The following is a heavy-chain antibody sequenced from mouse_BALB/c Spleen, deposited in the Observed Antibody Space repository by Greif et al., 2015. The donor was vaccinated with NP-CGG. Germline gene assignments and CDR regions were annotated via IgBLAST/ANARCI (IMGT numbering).Heavy chain of an antibody. J-gene: IGHJ4*01. D-gene: IGHD1-1*01. V-gene: IGHV5-17*02. CDR2: ISSGSSTI. Sequence: EVKLVESGGGLVQPGGSRKLSCAASGFTFSSFGMHWVRQAPEKGLEWVAYISSGSSTIYYADTVKGRFTISRDNPKNTLFLQMTSLRSEDTAMYYCARRYYGYAMDYWGRGTSVTVSS. CDR1: GFTFSSFG. CDR3: ARRYYGYAMDY.